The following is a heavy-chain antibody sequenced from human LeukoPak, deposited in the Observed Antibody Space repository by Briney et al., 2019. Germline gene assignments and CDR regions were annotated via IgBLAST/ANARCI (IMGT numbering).Heavy chain of an antibody. CDR2: INWNSDSI. CDR3: AKEFPIDY. Sequence: GGSLRLSCAVSGFTFDDYAMHWVRQVPGKGLEWVSGINWNSDSIGYADSVKGRFTISRDNSKNTLYLQMNSLRAEDTAVYYCAKEFPIDYWGQGTLVTVSS. V-gene: IGHV3-9*01. CDR1: GFTFDDYA. J-gene: IGHJ4*02.